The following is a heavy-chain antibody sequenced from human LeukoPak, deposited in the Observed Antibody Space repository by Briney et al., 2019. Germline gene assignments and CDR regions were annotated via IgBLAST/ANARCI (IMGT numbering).Heavy chain of an antibody. D-gene: IGHD3-16*01. CDR3: ARVTAGXWGLKY. CDR2: IDPNSGGP. Sequence: ASVKVSCRASGYTFTDNHIYWVRQAPGQGLEWMGWIDPNSGGPNYAQKFQGRVTMARDTSISTAYMELSRLRSDDTAVYYCARVTAGXWGLKYWGQGTLVTVSS. V-gene: IGHV1-2*02. CDR1: GYTFTDNH. J-gene: IGHJ4*02.